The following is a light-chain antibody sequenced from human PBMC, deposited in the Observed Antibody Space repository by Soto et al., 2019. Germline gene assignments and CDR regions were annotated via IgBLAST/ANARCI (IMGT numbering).Light chain of an antibody. V-gene: IGLV1-44*01. CDR3: AAWDESLHGLV. CDR2: KNN. Sequence: QSVLTQPPSASGTPGQSFTISFSGSSSNIGSNTVNWYQHLPETAPKLIIYKNNQRPSGVPDRVSGTKSGTSGSLAISGLQSEDEADYYCAAWDESLHGLVFSGGTTLTVL. J-gene: IGLJ3*02. CDR1: SSNIGSNT.